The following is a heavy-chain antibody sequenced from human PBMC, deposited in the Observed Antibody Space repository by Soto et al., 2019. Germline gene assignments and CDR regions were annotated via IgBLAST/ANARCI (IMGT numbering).Heavy chain of an antibody. CDR2: ISYDGSNK. D-gene: IGHD1-20*01. CDR1: GFTFSNYG. V-gene: IGHV3-30*18. J-gene: IGHJ4*02. CDR3: AKDDYNWNPNFFDY. Sequence: GGSLRLSCAASGFTFSNYGMHWVRQAPGKGLEWVAVISYDGSNKYYADSVKGRFTISRDNSKNTLYLQMNSLRAEDTAVYYCAKDDYNWNPNFFDYWGQGTLVTVSS.